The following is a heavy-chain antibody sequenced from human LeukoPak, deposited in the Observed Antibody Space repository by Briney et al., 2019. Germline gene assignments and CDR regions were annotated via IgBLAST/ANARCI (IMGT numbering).Heavy chain of an antibody. V-gene: IGHV1-2*02. CDR2: INPNSGGT. CDR1: GYTFTGNY. CDR3: ARDGYSGRFDP. Sequence: GASVKVSCKASGYTFTGNYMHWVRQAPGQGLEWMGWINPNSGGTKYAQKFQGRVTMTRDTSISTAYMELRRLRSDDTAVYYCARDGYSGRFDPWGQGTLVTVSS. J-gene: IGHJ5*02. D-gene: IGHD5-12*01.